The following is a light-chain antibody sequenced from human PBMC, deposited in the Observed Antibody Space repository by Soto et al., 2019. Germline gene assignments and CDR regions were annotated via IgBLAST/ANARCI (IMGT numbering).Light chain of an antibody. CDR1: QDIGTD. Sequence: DIQMTQSPSSLSASVADRVTITCRASQDIGTDLGWYQKKPGKAPERLIYEASVLQSGVPSRFSGSGSGTEFTLTVSSLQPEDFATYSCVQHYSYPLTFGGGTKVDIK. J-gene: IGKJ4*01. V-gene: IGKV1-17*01. CDR2: EAS. CDR3: VQHYSYPLT.